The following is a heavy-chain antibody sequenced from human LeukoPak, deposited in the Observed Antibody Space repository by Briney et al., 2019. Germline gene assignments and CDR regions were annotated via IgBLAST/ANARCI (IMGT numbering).Heavy chain of an antibody. CDR2: IYYTGST. D-gene: IGHD2-8*01. V-gene: IGHV4-39*07. CDR1: GGSISSSDYS. J-gene: IGHJ5*02. Sequence: TTSETLSLTCTVSGGSISSSDYSWGWIRQPPGKGLEWIGNIYYTGSTSYNSSLKSRVTISIDTSKNQFSLQLSSVTAADTAVYFCARENYCTNGVCWAFDPWGQGTLVTVSS. CDR3: ARENYCTNGVCWAFDP.